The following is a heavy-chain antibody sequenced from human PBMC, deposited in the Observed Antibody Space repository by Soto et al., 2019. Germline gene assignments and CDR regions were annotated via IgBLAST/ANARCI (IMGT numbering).Heavy chain of an antibody. J-gene: IGHJ6*02. CDR2: IYYSGST. D-gene: IGHD6-13*01. CDR3: ARDQQLASLGHYYYYGMDV. Sequence: PSETLSLTCTVSGGSISSGDYYWSWIRQPPGKGLEWIGYIYYSGSTYYNPSLKSRVTISVDTSKNQFSLKLSSVTAADTAVYHCARDQQLASLGHYYYYGMDVWGQGTTVTVSS. V-gene: IGHV4-30-4*08. CDR1: GGSISSGDYY.